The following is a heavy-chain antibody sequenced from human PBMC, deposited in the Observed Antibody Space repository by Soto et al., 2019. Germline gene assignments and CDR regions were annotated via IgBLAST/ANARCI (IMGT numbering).Heavy chain of an antibody. CDR3: ARGGSSWSAEYYQH. V-gene: IGHV1-18*04. CDR1: GYTFSNYG. J-gene: IGHJ1*01. D-gene: IGHD6-13*01. CDR2: ISGYNGKT. Sequence: QVQLVQSGAEVKKPGASVKVSCKASGYTFSNYGVTWVRQAPGQGPEWMGWISGYNGKTKYAQKFQGRVTMTTDTSTSTAYMEVRSLRSYDTAVYYCARGGSSWSAEYYQHWGKGTLVIVSS.